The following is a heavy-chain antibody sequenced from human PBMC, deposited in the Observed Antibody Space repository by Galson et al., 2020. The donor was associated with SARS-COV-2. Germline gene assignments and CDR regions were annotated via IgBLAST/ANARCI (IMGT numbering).Heavy chain of an antibody. J-gene: IGHJ6*02. CDR2: ISSSSSYI. CDR3: ARGVKSWFGEELYYYYGMDV. Sequence: GGSLRLSCAASGFTFSSYSMNWVRQAPGKGLEWVSSISSSSSYIYYADSVKGRFTISRDNAKNSLYLQMNSLRAEDTAVYYCARGVKSWFGEELYYYYGMDVWGQGTTVTVSS. CDR1: GFTFSSYS. V-gene: IGHV3-21*01. D-gene: IGHD3-10*01.